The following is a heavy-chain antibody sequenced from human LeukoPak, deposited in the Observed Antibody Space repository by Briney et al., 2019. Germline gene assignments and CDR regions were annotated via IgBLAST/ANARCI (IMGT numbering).Heavy chain of an antibody. V-gene: IGHV3-30*02. J-gene: IGHJ4*02. D-gene: IGHD3-3*01. CDR2: IRYDGSNK. Sequence: GGSLRLSCAASGFTLSSYGMRWVRQAPGKALEWVAFIRYDGSNKYYADSVKGRFTISRDNSKNTLYLQMNSLRAEDTAVYYCAKYAITVFGVVRRFDYWGQGTLVTVSS. CDR1: GFTLSSYG. CDR3: AKYAITVFGVVRRFDY.